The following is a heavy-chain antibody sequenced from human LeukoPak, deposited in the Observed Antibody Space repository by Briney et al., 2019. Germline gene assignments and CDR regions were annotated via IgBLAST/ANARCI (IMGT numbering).Heavy chain of an antibody. Sequence: GGSLRLSCAASGFTVSNNYMNWVRQAPGKGLEWVSVIHTGGTTHYADSVKGRFTISKDTSNNTVYLQMNSVRVEDTAVYYCARVWFGYFFQWGQGALVTVSS. CDR2: IHTGGTT. D-gene: IGHD3-10*01. J-gene: IGHJ4*02. V-gene: IGHV3-53*01. CDR3: ARVWFGYFFQ. CDR1: GFTVSNNY.